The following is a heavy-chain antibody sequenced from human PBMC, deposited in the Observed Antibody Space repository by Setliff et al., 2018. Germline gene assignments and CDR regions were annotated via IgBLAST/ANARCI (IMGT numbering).Heavy chain of an antibody. CDR3: AKAGGYCSGGSCYPIGYYFDY. CDR1: GFTFSSYA. J-gene: IGHJ4*02. CDR2: ISGSGGST. Sequence: QPGGSLRLSCAASGFTFSSYAMSWVRQAPGKGLEWVSAISGSGGSTYYADSVKGRFTISRDNSKNTLYLQMNSLRAEDTAVYYCAKAGGYCSGGSCYPIGYYFDYWGQGTLVTVSS. V-gene: IGHV3-23*01. D-gene: IGHD2-15*01.